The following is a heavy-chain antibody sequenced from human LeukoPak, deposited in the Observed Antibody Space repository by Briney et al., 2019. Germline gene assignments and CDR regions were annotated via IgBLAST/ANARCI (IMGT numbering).Heavy chain of an antibody. V-gene: IGHV3-7*05. J-gene: IGHJ4*02. Sequence: GGSLRLSCAASGLTFSTSWMNWLRQAPGKGLEWVACIKQDGSKKYYADSVKGRFTISRDNAKHSLYLQMNSLKTEDTAVYYCTTGLVLLWFGELSKTFDYWGQGTLVTVSS. D-gene: IGHD3-10*01. CDR2: IKQDGSKK. CDR3: TTGLVLLWFGELSKTFDY. CDR1: GLTFSTSW.